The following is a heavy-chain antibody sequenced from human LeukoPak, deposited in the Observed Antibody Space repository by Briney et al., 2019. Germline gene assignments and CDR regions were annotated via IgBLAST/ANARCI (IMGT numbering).Heavy chain of an antibody. J-gene: IGHJ4*02. CDR1: GFTFSNAW. CDR2: IKSKTDGGTT. D-gene: IGHD3-22*01. CDR3: TTYLAGYYYGTFDY. Sequence: GGSLRLSCAASGFTFSNAWMSWVRQAPGKGLEWVGRIKSKTDGGTTDYAAPVKGRFTISRDDSKNTLYLQMNSLKTEDTAVYYCTTYLAGYYYGTFDYWGQGTLVTVSS. V-gene: IGHV3-15*01.